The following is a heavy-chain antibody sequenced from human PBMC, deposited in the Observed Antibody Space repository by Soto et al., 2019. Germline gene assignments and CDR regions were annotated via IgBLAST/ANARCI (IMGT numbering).Heavy chain of an antibody. J-gene: IGHJ6*02. V-gene: IGHV5-10-1*01. Sequence: PGESLKISCKGSGYSFTSYWISWVRQMPGKGLEWMGRIDPSDSYTNYSPSFQGHVTISADKSISTAYLQWSSLKASDTAMYYCATTLPIAAAGKSHYYGMDVWGQGTTVTVSS. CDR3: ATTLPIAAAGKSHYYGMDV. CDR1: GYSFTSYW. CDR2: IDPSDSYT. D-gene: IGHD6-13*01.